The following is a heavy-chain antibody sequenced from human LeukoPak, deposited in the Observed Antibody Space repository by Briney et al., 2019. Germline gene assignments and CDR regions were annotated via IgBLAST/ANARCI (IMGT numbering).Heavy chain of an antibody. CDR3: TTKSNYDSSTYYDG. J-gene: IGHJ4*02. CDR2: IKSKTDGGTT. Sequence: GGSLRLSCAASGFTFSNAWMNWVRQAPGKGLEWVGRIKSKTDGGTTDYAAPVKGRFTISRDDSENTLYLQMYSLKTEDTAVYYCTTKSNYDSSTYYDGWGQGTLVTVSS. V-gene: IGHV3-15*07. CDR1: GFTFSNAW. D-gene: IGHD3-22*01.